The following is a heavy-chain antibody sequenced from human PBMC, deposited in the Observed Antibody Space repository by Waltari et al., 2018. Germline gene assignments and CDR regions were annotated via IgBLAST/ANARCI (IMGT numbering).Heavy chain of an antibody. CDR1: GYSISSGYY. CDR2: FYHSGNT. CDR3: ARVHYYGSGSSYYFDY. D-gene: IGHD3-10*01. Sequence: QVHLQESGPGLVKPSETLSLTCAVSGYSISSGYYWAWIRQPPGKGLEWIGSFYHSGNTYYTPSLKRRVTISVDTSKNQFSLKLSSVTAADTAVYYCARVHYYGSGSSYYFDYWGQGTLVTVSS. V-gene: IGHV4-38-2*01. J-gene: IGHJ4*02.